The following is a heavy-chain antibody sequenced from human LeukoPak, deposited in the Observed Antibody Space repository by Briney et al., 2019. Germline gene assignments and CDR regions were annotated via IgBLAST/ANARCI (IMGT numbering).Heavy chain of an antibody. D-gene: IGHD1-1*01. V-gene: IGHV3-23*01. Sequence: GGSLRPSCAASGFTFTNYAMSWVRQTPGKGLEWVSFITYRSAGDSTYYADSVRGRFTISRDSSKSTLYLQMNSLRAEDTAVYYCTKVSTTGVGGRGYFDQWGQGTQVTVSS. J-gene: IGHJ4*02. CDR3: TKVSTTGVGGRGYFDQ. CDR1: GFTFTNYA. CDR2: ITYRSAGDST.